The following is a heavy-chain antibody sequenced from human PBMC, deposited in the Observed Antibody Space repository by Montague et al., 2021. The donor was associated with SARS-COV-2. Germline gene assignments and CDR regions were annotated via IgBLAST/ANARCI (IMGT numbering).Heavy chain of an antibody. J-gene: IGHJ4*02. CDR3: ARHARGYFDWLNKEYFDS. CDR1: GGSISSYY. Sequence: SETLSLTCTVSGGSISSYYWSWIRQPPGPGLGWVGYIYYSGTTNYNPSLKLRVPMTVDTSKNQFSLKLNSVTAADTAVYYCARHARGYFDWLNKEYFDSWGQGTLVTVSS. V-gene: IGHV4-59*08. CDR2: IYYSGTT. D-gene: IGHD3-9*01.